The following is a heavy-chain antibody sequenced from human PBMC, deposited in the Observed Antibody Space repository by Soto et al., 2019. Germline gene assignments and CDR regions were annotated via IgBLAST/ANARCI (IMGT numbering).Heavy chain of an antibody. D-gene: IGHD3-3*01. J-gene: IGHJ3*02. V-gene: IGHV4-31*03. CDR2: IYYSGST. CDR1: GGSISSGGYY. Sequence: QVQLQESGPGLVKPSQTLSLTCTVSGGSISSGGYYWSWIRQHPGKGLEWIGYIYYSGSTYYNPSLKSRVTISADTSKNQFSLKLSSVTAADTAVYYCARATIFGVVKGAFDIWGQGTMVTVSS. CDR3: ARATIFGVVKGAFDI.